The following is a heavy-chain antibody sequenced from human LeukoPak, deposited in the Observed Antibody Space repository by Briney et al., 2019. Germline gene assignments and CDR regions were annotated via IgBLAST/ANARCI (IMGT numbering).Heavy chain of an antibody. CDR1: GFPFNNYA. J-gene: IGHJ4*02. CDR3: ARQGGYYYESSASYYFDC. Sequence: GGSLSLSCAASGFPFNNYAVSWVRQAPGKGLEWVSGINENGGSTYYADSVKGRFTISRDNSKNTLYLQMNSLRAEDTAIYYCARQGGYYYESSASYYFDCWGQGTLVTVSS. CDR2: INENGGST. V-gene: IGHV3-23*01. D-gene: IGHD3-22*01.